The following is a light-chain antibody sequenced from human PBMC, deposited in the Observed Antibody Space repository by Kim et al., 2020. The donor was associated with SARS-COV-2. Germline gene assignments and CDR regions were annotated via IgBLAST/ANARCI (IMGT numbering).Light chain of an antibody. Sequence: ASVGDTVTSTCRARQAIRNDLGWYQQKPGKAPKVLIAAASILQTGVPSRFSASGSGTDFTLTINSLQPEDFATYYCLQDYTYPWTFGQGTKVDIK. CDR3: LQDYTYPWT. CDR1: QAIRND. V-gene: IGKV1-6*02. CDR2: AAS. J-gene: IGKJ1*01.